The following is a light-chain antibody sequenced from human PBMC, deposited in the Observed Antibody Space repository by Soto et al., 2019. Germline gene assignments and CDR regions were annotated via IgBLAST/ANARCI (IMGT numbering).Light chain of an antibody. Sequence: QSVLTQPPSVSAAPGQTVTISCSGSSSDIGSNYVSWYQLLPGTAPKLLIYDNNKRPSGIPDRFSGSKSGTSATLGITGLQTGDEADYYCGTWDNSLAPHVVFGGGTQLTAL. V-gene: IGLV1-51*01. J-gene: IGLJ2*01. CDR3: GTWDNSLAPHVV. CDR1: SSDIGSNY. CDR2: DNN.